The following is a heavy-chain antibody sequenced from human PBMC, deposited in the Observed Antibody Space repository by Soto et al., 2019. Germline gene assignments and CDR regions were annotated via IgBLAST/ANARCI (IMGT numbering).Heavy chain of an antibody. D-gene: IGHD2-2*02. V-gene: IGHV1-69*01. CDR1: GGTFSTSA. CDR3: AREPCSTMSCYNADYYYGMDV. CDR2: IIPFLGAS. Sequence: QVQLVQSGAEVKKPGSSVKVSCKASGGTFSTSALAWVRQAPGQGLEWMGGIIPFLGASTYAQKFQGRVTITADESTSTATMELSSMRSAETAVYSCAREPCSTMSCYNADYYYGMDVWGQGNTVSGSS. J-gene: IGHJ6*02.